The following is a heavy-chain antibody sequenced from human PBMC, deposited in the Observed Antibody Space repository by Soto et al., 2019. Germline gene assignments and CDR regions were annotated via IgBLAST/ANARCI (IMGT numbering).Heavy chain of an antibody. Sequence: SETLSLTCAVSGGSISSGGYSWSWIRQPPGKGLEWIGYIYHSGSTYYNPSLKSRVTISVDRSKNQFSLKLSSVTAADTAVYYCVRQGLGRLHGLVDVWGQGTKVTVSS. V-gene: IGHV4-30-2*01. J-gene: IGHJ6*02. CDR1: GGSISSGGYS. CDR3: VRQGLGRLHGLVDV. D-gene: IGHD4-4*01. CDR2: IYHSGST.